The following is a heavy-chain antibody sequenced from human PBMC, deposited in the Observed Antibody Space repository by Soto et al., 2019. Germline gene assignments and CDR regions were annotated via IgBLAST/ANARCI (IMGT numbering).Heavy chain of an antibody. CDR2: IYYSGST. D-gene: IGHD6-13*01. Sequence: SETLSLTCTVSGGSISSYYWSWIRQPPGKGLEWIGYIYYSGSTNYNPSLKSRVTISVDTSKNQFSLKLSSVTAADTAVYYCARVVGSSSWFRYWGQGTLVTVSS. CDR1: GGSISSYY. V-gene: IGHV4-59*01. J-gene: IGHJ4*02. CDR3: ARVVGSSSWFRY.